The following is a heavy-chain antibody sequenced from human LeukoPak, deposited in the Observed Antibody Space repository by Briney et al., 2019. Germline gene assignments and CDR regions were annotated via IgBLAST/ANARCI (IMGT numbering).Heavy chain of an antibody. D-gene: IGHD4-17*01. CDR3: ARQNHDYVGAFDI. J-gene: IGHJ3*02. V-gene: IGHV5-51*01. Sequence: GESLKISCKGSGYSFTSYWIGWARQMPGKGLEWMGIIYPGDSDTRYSPSFQGQVTISADKSISTAYLQWSSLKASDTAMYYCARQNHDYVGAFDIWGQGTMVTVSS. CDR2: IYPGDSDT. CDR1: GYSFTSYW.